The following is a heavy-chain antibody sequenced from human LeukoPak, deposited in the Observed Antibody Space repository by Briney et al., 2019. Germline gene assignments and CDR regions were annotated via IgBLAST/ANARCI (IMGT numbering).Heavy chain of an antibody. D-gene: IGHD3-16*02. Sequence: GGSLRLSCAASGFTFSSYAMHWVRQAPGKGLEWVAVISYDGSNKYYADSVKGRFTISRDNSKNTLYLQMNSLRAEDTAVYYCAKDSITFGGVIVFWGQGTLVTVSS. CDR3: AKDSITFGGVIVF. V-gene: IGHV3-30-3*01. CDR2: ISYDGSNK. CDR1: GFTFSSYA. J-gene: IGHJ4*02.